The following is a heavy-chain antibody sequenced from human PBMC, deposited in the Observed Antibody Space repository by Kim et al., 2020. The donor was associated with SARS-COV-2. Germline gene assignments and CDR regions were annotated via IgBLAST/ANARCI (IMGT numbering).Heavy chain of an antibody. J-gene: IGHJ1*01. CDR1: GFSFDDYA. Sequence: GGSLRLSCAASGFSFDDYAMHWVRQAPGKGLEWVSGISWNSGSVGYAGSVKGRVTISRDSAKNSLFLQMNSLRADDTALYYCAKDRPKKSAAFTMGSFDHWGQGTLVTVSS. V-gene: IGHV3-9*01. D-gene: IGHD6-13*01. CDR3: AKDRPKKSAAFTMGSFDH. CDR2: ISWNSGSV.